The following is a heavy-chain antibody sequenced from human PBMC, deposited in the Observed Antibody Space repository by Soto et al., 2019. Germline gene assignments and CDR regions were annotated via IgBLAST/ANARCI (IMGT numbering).Heavy chain of an antibody. CDR1: GFTFSSYS. D-gene: IGHD3-16*02. V-gene: IGHV3-48*01. CDR2: ISSSSSTI. J-gene: IGHJ3*02. CDR3: ARSGYERPDYDYIWGSYRTDAFDI. Sequence: GGSLRLSCAASGFTFSSYSMNWVRQAPGKGLEWVSYISSSSSTIYYADSVKGRFTISRDNAKNSLYLQMNSLRAEDTAVYYCARSGYERPDYDYIWGSYRTDAFDIWGQGTMVTVSS.